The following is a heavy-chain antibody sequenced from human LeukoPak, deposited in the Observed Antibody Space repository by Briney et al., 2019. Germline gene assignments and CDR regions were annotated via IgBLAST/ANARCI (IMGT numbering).Heavy chain of an antibody. CDR2: IYTSGST. D-gene: IGHD2-15*01. CDR1: GGSISSYY. Sequence: SETLSLTCTVSGGSISSYYWSWIRQPAGKGLEWIGRIYTSGSTNYNPSLKSRVTMSVDTSKNQFSLKLSSVTAADTAVYYCARAYCSGGSCYSGFDYWGQGTLVTVTS. CDR3: ARAYCSGGSCYSGFDY. J-gene: IGHJ4*02. V-gene: IGHV4-4*07.